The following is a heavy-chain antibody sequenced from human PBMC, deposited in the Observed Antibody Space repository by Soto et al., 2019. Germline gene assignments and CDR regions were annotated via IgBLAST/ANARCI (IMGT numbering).Heavy chain of an antibody. CDR3: ARVPLKGPGHRYYFDF. V-gene: IGHV3-23*01. CDR2: ISNSGGST. J-gene: IGHJ4*02. Sequence: EVQLLESGGGLVQPGGSLRLSCAASGFTFSSCGMSWVRQAPGKGLEWVSAISNSGGSTYYADSVKGRFTISRDNSKNPLYLQMNSLRAEDTAVYSCARVPLKGPGHRYYFDFWGQGTLVTVSS. CDR1: GFTFSSCG.